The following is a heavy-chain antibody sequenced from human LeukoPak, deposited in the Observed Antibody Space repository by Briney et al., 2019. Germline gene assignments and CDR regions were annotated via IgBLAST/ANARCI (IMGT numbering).Heavy chain of an antibody. D-gene: IGHD3-22*01. CDR2: IYYSGST. CDR3: ARDSSGYYYLDY. CDR1: GGSISSYY. Sequence: SETLSLTCTVSGGSISSYYWSWIRQPPGKGLEWIGYIYYSGSTNYNPSLKGRVTISVDTSKNQFSLKLSSVTAADTAVYYCARDSSGYYYLDYWGQGTLVTVSS. J-gene: IGHJ4*02. V-gene: IGHV4-59*01.